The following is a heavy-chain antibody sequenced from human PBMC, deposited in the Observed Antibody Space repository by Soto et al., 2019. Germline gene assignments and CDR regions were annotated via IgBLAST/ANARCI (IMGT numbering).Heavy chain of an antibody. CDR1: GGSISSYY. Sequence: PSETLSLTCTVSGGSISSYYWSWIRQPPGKGLEWIGYIYYGGSTNYNPSLKSRVTISVDTSKNQFSLKLSSVTAADTAVYYCARDSRKYSSSWYYDYWGQGTLVTVSS. CDR2: IYYGGST. J-gene: IGHJ4*02. V-gene: IGHV4-59*01. D-gene: IGHD6-13*01. CDR3: ARDSRKYSSSWYYDY.